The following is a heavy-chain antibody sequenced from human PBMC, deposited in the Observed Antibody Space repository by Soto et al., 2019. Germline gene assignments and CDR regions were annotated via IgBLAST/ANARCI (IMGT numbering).Heavy chain of an antibody. V-gene: IGHV3-11*06. CDR1: GFTFSDYY. D-gene: IGHD2-15*01. CDR2: ISSSSSYT. Sequence: QVQLVESGGGLVKPGGSLRLSCAASGFTFSDYYMSWIRQAPGQGLEWVSYISSSSSYTNYADSVKGRFTISRDNAKNSLYLQMNSLRAEDTAVYYCGRVGGYCSGGSCYFDYWGQGTLVTVSS. J-gene: IGHJ4*02. CDR3: GRVGGYCSGGSCYFDY.